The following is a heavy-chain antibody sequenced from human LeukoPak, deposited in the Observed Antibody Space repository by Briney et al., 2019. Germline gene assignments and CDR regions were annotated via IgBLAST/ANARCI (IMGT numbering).Heavy chain of an antibody. Sequence: ASVKVSLKVSGYILTELSMHWVRQAPGKGLEWMGGFDPDDDEVICSQKLLGRVTMTADPSTDTAYMELSSLSSEDTAVYYCATLFGEGDYWGQGTLVTVSS. D-gene: IGHD3-10*01. CDR1: GYILTELS. CDR2: FDPDDDEV. J-gene: IGHJ4*02. V-gene: IGHV1-24*01. CDR3: ATLFGEGDY.